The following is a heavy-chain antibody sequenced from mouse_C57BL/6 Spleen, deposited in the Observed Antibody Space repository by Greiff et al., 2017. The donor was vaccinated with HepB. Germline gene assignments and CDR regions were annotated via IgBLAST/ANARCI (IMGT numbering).Heavy chain of an antibody. V-gene: IGHV5-17*01. Sequence: EVMLVESGGGLVKPGGSLKLSCAASGFTFSDYGMHWVRQAPEKGLEWVAYISSGSSTIYYADTVKGRCTISGDNAKNTLFLQMTSLRSEDTAMYYCARGYDYDGTVDYWGQGTTLTVSS. CDR2: ISSGSSTI. J-gene: IGHJ2*01. CDR1: GFTFSDYG. D-gene: IGHD2-4*01. CDR3: ARGYDYDGTVDY.